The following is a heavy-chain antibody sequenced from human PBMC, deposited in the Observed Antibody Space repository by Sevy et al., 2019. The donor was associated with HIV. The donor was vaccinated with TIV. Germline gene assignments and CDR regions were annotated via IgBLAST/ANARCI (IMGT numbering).Heavy chain of an antibody. CDR1: EFTFISYA. CDR3: AKGSLEWLSALDY. CDR2: ITGSGGTT. V-gene: IGHV3-23*01. Sequence: GGSLRLSCAASEFTFISYAMSWVRQAPGKGLEWVSAITGSGGTTYYADSVRGRFTISRDNSNNTLYLQMTSLGAEDTAVYYCAKGSLEWLSALDYWAREPWSPSPQ. D-gene: IGHD3-3*01. J-gene: IGHJ4*02.